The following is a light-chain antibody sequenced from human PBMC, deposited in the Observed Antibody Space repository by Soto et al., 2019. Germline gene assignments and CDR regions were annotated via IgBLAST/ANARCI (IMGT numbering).Light chain of an antibody. J-gene: IGKJ1*01. CDR3: QEYNNYWT. CDR2: KAS. CDR1: QGISTN. Sequence: DIQMTQSPSSVSSSVGGRFTITCRASQGISTNLAWYQQKPGKAPKLLIYKASTLKSGVPSRFSASGSGTEFTLTISSLHPDDFATYYCQEYNNYWTFGQGTKVDI. V-gene: IGKV1-5*03.